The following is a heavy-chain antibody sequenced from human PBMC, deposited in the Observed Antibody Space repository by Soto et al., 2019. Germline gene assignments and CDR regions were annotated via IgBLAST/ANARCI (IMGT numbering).Heavy chain of an antibody. D-gene: IGHD1-1*01. CDR1: GFTFSNSW. CDR2: IKSKTDGGTT. CDR3: TTSADPNWTYYYYGMDV. J-gene: IGHJ6*02. Sequence: GGSLRLSCAASGFTFSNSWMSWVRQAPGKGLEWVGRIKSKTDGGTTYYAARMKGRFTIARDDSKNTLYLQMNSLKTEDTAVYYCTTSADPNWTYYYYGMDVWGQGATVTVSS. V-gene: IGHV3-15*01.